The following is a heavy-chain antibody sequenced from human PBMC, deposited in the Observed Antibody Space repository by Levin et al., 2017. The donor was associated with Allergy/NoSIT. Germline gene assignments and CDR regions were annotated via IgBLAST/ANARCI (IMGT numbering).Heavy chain of an antibody. J-gene: IGHJ5*01. CDR3: ARADGYTGGLLWWFDS. D-gene: IGHD5-18*01. CDR1: GGTISSHY. Sequence: MPSETLSLTCSVSGGTISSHYWSWIRQAPGKGLEWIGHIYYTGTTNYNAYPKSRVTIFSDTSKNQISLLSSSVTAADTDVYYCARADGYTGGLLWWFDSWGQGTQVTVSS. V-gene: IGHV4-59*11. CDR2: IYYTGTT.